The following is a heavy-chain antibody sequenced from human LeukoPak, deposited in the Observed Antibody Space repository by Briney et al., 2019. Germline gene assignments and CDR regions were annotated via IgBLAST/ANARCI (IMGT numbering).Heavy chain of an antibody. D-gene: IGHD4-17*01. Sequence: ASVKVSCKASGYTFTSYDINWVRQATGQGLEWMGWMNPNSGNTGYAQKFQGRVTMTRNTSISTAYMELSSLRSEDTAVYYCAKDLNDYGDYGPRRPFDYWGQGTLVTVSS. V-gene: IGHV1-8*01. J-gene: IGHJ4*02. CDR2: MNPNSGNT. CDR3: AKDLNDYGDYGPRRPFDY. CDR1: GYTFTSYD.